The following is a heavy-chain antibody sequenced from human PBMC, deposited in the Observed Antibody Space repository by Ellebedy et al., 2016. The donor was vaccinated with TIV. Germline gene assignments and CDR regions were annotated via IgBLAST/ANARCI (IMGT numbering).Heavy chain of an antibody. CDR1: GGTFSSYA. J-gene: IGHJ4*02. D-gene: IGHD6-13*01. V-gene: IGHV1-69*04. CDR3: ARSYVAAAGHYYFDY. CDR2: IIPILGIA. Sequence: AASVKVSCKASGGTFSSYAISWVRQAPGQGLEWMGRIIPILGIANYAQKFQGRVTITADKSTSTAYMELSSLRSEDTAVYYCARSYVAAAGHYYFDYWGQGTLVTVSS.